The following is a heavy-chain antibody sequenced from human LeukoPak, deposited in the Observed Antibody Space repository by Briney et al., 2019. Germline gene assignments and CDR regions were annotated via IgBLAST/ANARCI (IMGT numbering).Heavy chain of an antibody. CDR3: ARDRSGYDPFDY. CDR1: GGSISSSSYY. V-gene: IGHV4-39*07. CDR2: IYYSGST. J-gene: IGHJ4*02. D-gene: IGHD5-12*01. Sequence: SETLSLTCTVSGGSISSSSYYWGWIRQPPGKGLEWIGSIYYSGSTYYNPSLKSRVTISVDTSKNQFSLKLSSVTAADTAVYYCARDRSGYDPFDYWGQGTLVTVAS.